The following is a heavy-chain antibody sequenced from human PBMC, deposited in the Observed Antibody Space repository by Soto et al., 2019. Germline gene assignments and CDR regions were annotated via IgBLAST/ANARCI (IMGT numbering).Heavy chain of an antibody. CDR2: IYLSGAT. CDR3: ARSPSTSSIGTFDI. CDR1: GGSISSFY. J-gene: IGHJ3*02. V-gene: IGHV4-4*07. Sequence: KASETLSLTCTVSGGSISSFYWNWIRLSAGKGLEWIGRIYLSGATTYNPSLQSRVTMAVDTSKNQFSLKLSSLTAADTAVYYCARSPSTSSIGTFDIWGQGXKVTV. D-gene: IGHD6-6*01.